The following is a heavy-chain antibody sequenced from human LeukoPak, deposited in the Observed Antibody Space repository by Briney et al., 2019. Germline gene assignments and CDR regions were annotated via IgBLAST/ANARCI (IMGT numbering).Heavy chain of an antibody. J-gene: IGHJ4*02. CDR2: VFPIFGTA. CDR1: GGTLRRYS. V-gene: IGHV1-69*13. Sequence: SVKVSCKPSGGTLRRYSISWVQQDPGQRLEWMGGVFPIFGTANYAQKFQGRVTITADESTSTGYLELSSLRSEDTAVYYCARAAVGDACSGGSCYYVDYWGQGTLVTVSS. CDR3: ARAAVGDACSGGSCYYVDY. D-gene: IGHD2-15*01.